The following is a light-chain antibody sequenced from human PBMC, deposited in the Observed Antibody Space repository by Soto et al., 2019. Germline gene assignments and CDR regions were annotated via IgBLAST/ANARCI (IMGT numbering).Light chain of an antibody. J-gene: IGKJ5*01. V-gene: IGKV3-11*01. CDR2: DAS. CDR3: QQRSNWVT. CDR1: QSLNTS. Sequence: EIELNQSPCTLSFSPGQRATLSCRASQSLNTSLVWFQQIPGPAPSLLIYDASKRVPGIPARFSGSGSGTDFTLTISSLEPEDSAVYYCQQRSNWVTFGQGTRLEI.